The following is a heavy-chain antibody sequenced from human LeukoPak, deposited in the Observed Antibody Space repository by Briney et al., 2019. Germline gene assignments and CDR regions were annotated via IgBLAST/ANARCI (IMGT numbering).Heavy chain of an antibody. Sequence: SETLSLTCAVYGGSFSGYYWSWIRQPPWKGLEWIGEINHSGSTNYNPSLKSRVTISVDTSKNQFSLKLSSVTAADTAVYYCARYWGSGWTFDYWGQGTLVTVSS. V-gene: IGHV4-34*01. CDR3: ARYWGSGWTFDY. D-gene: IGHD6-19*01. CDR2: INHSGST. J-gene: IGHJ4*02. CDR1: GGSFSGYY.